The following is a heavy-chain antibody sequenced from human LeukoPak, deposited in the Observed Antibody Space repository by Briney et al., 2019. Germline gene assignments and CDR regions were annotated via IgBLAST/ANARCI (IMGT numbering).Heavy chain of an antibody. CDR2: IYYSGST. D-gene: IGHD6-19*01. Sequence: SETLSLTCTVSGGSISSYYWSWIRQPPGKGLEWIGYIYYSGSTNYNPSLKSRVTISVDTSKNQFSLKLSSVTAADTAVYYCARSVLQWPVNWFDPWGQGTLVTVSS. CDR3: ARSVLQWPVNWFDP. J-gene: IGHJ5*02. CDR1: GGSISSYY. V-gene: IGHV4-59*08.